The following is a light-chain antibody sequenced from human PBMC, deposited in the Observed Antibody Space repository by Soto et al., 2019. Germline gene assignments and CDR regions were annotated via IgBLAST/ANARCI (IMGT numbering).Light chain of an antibody. J-gene: IGLJ1*01. V-gene: IGLV2-8*01. CDR3: SSYAGSNNFDV. CDR2: EVT. Sequence: QSALTQPPSASGSPGQSVTISCTGTSSDVGGYNYVSWYQQHPDKAPKLMIYEVTNRPSGVPDRFSGSKSGNTASLTVSGLQAEDEADYYCSSYAGSNNFDVFGTGTKLTVL. CDR1: SSDVGGYNY.